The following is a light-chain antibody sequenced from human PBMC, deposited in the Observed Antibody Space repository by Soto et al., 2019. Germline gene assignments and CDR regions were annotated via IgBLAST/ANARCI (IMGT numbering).Light chain of an antibody. V-gene: IGKV1-12*01. CDR3: QQRHGSPIT. CDR2: AAS. Sequence: TQSPATLSMCHGDRATISCRASQSFRSLLAWYQQKPGKAPKLLIYAASSLQSGVPSRFSGSGSGTDFTLTISSLQPEDSATYYCQQRHGSPITFGQGTRLEIK. CDR1: QSFRSL. J-gene: IGKJ5*01.